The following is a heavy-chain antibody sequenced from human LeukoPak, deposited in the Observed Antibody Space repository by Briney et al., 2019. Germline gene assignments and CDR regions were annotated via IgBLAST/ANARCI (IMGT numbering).Heavy chain of an antibody. CDR2: MNPNSGNT. CDR3: ARSYYDSSGYYFSLRKVDAFDT. Sequence: GASVKVSCKASGYTFTSYDINWVRQATGQGLEWMGWMNPNSGNTGYAQKFQGRVTITRNTSISTAYMELSSLRSEDTAVYYCARSYYDSSGYYFSLRKVDAFDTWGQGTMVTVSS. J-gene: IGHJ3*02. CDR1: GYTFTSYD. D-gene: IGHD3-22*01. V-gene: IGHV1-8*03.